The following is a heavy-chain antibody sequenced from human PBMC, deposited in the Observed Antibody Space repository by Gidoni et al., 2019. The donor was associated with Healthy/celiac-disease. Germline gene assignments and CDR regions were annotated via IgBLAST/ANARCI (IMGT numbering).Heavy chain of an antibody. V-gene: IGHV3-9*01. CDR3: AKDLGQKVRGCRN. J-gene: IGHJ4*02. CDR1: GFTFDDYA. CDR2: ISWNSGSI. Sequence: EVQLVESGGGLVQPGRSLRLSCAASGFTFDDYAMHWVRQAPGKGLEWVSGISWNSGSIGYADSVKGRFTISRDNAKNSLYLQMNSLRAEDTALYYCAKDLGQKVRGCRNWGQGTLVTVSS. D-gene: IGHD3-10*01.